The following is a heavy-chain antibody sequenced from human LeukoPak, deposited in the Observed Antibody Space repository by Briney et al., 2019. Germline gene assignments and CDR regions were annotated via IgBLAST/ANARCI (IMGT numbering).Heavy chain of an antibody. CDR1: GGSFSGYY. CDR2: INHSGST. Sequence: SETLSLTCAVYGGSFSGYYWSWIRQPPGKGLEWIGEINHSGSTNYNPSLKSRVTISVDTSKNHFSLKLSSVTAADTAVYYCARGSRGSTSFSYWGQGTLVTVSS. V-gene: IGHV4-34*01. J-gene: IGHJ4*02. D-gene: IGHD2-2*01. CDR3: ARGSRGSTSFSY.